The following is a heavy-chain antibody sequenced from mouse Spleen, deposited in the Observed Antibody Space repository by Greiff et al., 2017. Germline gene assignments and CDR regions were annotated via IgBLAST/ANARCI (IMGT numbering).Heavy chain of an antibody. CDR2: IWTGGGT. CDR1: GFSLTSYA. V-gene: IGHV2-9-1*01. Sequence: VQLVESGPGLVAPSQSLSITCTVSGFSLTSYAISWVRQPPGKGLEWLGVIWTGGGTNYNSALKSRLSISKDNSKSQVFLKMNSLQTDDTARYYGATSYYGSSYGYFDVWGTGTTVTVSS. J-gene: IGHJ1*03. D-gene: IGHD1-1*01. CDR3: ATSYYGSSYGYFDV.